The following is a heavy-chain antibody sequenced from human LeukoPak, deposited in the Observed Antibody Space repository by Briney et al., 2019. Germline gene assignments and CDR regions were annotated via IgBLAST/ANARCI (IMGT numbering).Heavy chain of an antibody. V-gene: IGHV4-59*12. Sequence: SETLSLTCTVSGGSISSYYWSWIRQPPGKGLEWIGYIYYSGSTNYNPSLKSRVTISVDTSKNQFSLKLSSVTAADTAVYYCAREGASKPLDAFDIWGQGTMVTVSS. CDR3: AREGASKPLDAFDI. D-gene: IGHD4/OR15-4a*01. CDR1: GGSISSYY. J-gene: IGHJ3*02. CDR2: IYYSGST.